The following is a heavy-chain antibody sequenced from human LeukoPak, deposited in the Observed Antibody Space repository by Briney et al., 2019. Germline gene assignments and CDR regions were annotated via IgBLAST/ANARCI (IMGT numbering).Heavy chain of an antibody. V-gene: IGHV3-23*01. Sequence: GGSLRLSCAASGFTFSSYAMSWVRQAPGKGLEWVSAISGSGGSTYYADYVKGRFTISRDNSKNTLYLQMNSLRAEDTAVYYCAKSLRNWNYVPFLGYWGQGTLVTVSS. CDR3: AKSLRNWNYVPFLGY. D-gene: IGHD1-7*01. CDR1: GFTFSSYA. CDR2: ISGSGGST. J-gene: IGHJ4*02.